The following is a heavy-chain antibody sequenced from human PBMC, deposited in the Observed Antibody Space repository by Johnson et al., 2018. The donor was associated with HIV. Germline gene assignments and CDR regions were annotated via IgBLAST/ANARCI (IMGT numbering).Heavy chain of an antibody. D-gene: IGHD2-15*01. CDR1: GFTFSSYG. J-gene: IGHJ3*02. Sequence: QVQLLESGGGVVQPGGSLRLSCAASGFTFSSYGMHWVRQAPGKGLEWVAFIRYDGSNKYYADSVKGRFTISRDNSKNTLYLQMNSLKTEDTAVYYCTTDCSGGSCYSGAFDIWGQGTMVTVSS. CDR2: IRYDGSNK. CDR3: TTDCSGGSCYSGAFDI. V-gene: IGHV3-30*02.